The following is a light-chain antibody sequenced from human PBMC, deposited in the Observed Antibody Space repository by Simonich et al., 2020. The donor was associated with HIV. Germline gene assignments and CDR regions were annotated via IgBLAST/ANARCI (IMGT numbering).Light chain of an antibody. V-gene: IGKV3-15*01. J-gene: IGKJ2*01. CDR3: QQYNNWPMYT. CDR1: QSISSN. Sequence: EIVMTQSPATLSVSPGERATLSCRASQSISSNLAWYQQKPGQGPRLFIYGASTRATCIPARLSGSGSGTEFTLTINSLRSEDFAVYYCQQYNNWPMYTFGQGTKLEIK. CDR2: GAS.